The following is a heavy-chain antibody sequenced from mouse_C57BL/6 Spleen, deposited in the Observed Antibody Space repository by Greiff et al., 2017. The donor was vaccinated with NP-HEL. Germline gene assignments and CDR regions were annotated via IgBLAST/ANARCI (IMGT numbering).Heavy chain of an antibody. CDR3: ARRDYDGGYYAMDY. Sequence: QVQLQQSGPELVKPGASVKLSCKASGYTFTSYDINWVKQRPGQGLEWIGWIYPRDGSTKYNEKFKGKATLTVDTSSSTAYMELHSLTSEDSAVYFCARRDYDGGYYAMDYWGQGTSVTVSS. CDR1: GYTFTSYD. CDR2: IYPRDGST. J-gene: IGHJ4*01. V-gene: IGHV1-85*01. D-gene: IGHD2-4*01.